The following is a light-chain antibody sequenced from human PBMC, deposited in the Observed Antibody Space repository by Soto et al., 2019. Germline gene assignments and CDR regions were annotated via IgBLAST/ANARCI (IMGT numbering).Light chain of an antibody. CDR3: QQYNNWPLT. CDR1: QSISTD. CDR2: SAS. V-gene: IGKV3-15*01. J-gene: IGKJ2*01. Sequence: EIVMTQSPATLSVSPGERATLSCRASQSISTDLAWYQQKPGQPPRLLIYSASTRATGVPARFTGSGSGTEFTLTISGLQSEDFAVYYCQQYNNWPLTFGQGTRLEI.